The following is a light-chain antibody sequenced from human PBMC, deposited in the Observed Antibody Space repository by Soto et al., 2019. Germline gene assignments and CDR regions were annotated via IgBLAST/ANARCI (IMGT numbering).Light chain of an antibody. CDR2: SNN. V-gene: IGLV1-44*01. Sequence: QSVLTQPPSASGTPGQRVTISCSGSSSNIGLNTVNWYKQLPGTAPKLLVSSNNQRPSGVPDRFSGSKSGTSASLAISGLQSEDEADYYCAAWDDSLTAYVFGPGTKLTVL. CDR3: AAWDDSLTAYV. CDR1: SSNIGLNT. J-gene: IGLJ1*01.